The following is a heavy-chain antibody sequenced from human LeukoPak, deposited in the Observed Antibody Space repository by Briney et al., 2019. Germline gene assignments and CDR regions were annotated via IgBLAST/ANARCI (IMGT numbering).Heavy chain of an antibody. V-gene: IGHV1-18*04. CDR2: ISAYNGNT. J-gene: IGHJ6*04. Sequence: ASVKVSCKASGYTFTSYGISWVRQAPGQGLEWMGWISAYNGNTNYAQKLQGRVTMTTDTSTSTAYMEPRSLRSDDTAVYYCAREVVPNYYGSGSASDYYYYYGMDVWGKGTTVTVSS. CDR3: AREVVPNYYGSGSASDYYYYYGMDV. D-gene: IGHD3-10*01. CDR1: GYTFTSYG.